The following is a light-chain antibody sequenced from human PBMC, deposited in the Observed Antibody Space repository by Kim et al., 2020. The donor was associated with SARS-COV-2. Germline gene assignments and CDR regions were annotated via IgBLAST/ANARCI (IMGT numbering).Light chain of an antibody. Sequence: ALGQTVRITCQGDSRRNEYASWSQQKPGQAPVRVSYGKNKRPSGSPDRFSGSTSGSTASLTITGAQAEDEADYYCNSRDSSDDQVIFGGGTQLTVL. CDR3: NSRDSSDDQVI. V-gene: IGLV3-19*01. CDR2: GKN. J-gene: IGLJ2*01. CDR1: SRRNEY.